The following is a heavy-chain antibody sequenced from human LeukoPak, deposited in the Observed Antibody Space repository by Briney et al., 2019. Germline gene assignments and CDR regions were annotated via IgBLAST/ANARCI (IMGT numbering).Heavy chain of an antibody. CDR1: GGSFSGYY. V-gene: IGHV4-34*01. CDR2: INHSGST. J-gene: IGHJ4*02. Sequence: SETLSLTCAVYGGSFSGYYWSWIRQPPGKGLEWIGEINHSGSTNYNPSLKSRVTISVDTSKNQFSLKLSSVTAEDTAVYYCARVRIMITFGGVIVWGQGTLVTVSS. CDR3: ARVRIMITFGGVIV. D-gene: IGHD3-16*02.